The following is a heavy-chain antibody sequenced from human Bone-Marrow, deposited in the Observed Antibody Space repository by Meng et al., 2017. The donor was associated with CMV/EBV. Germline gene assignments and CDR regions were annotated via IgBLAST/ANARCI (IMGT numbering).Heavy chain of an antibody. D-gene: IGHD5-12*01. CDR3: AKDGYSGYAGENWFDP. CDR1: GFPFSSYA. Sequence: SGFPFSSYALSWVRQAPGKGLEWVSAIRGSGGSTYYADSVKGRFTISRDNSKNTLYLQMNSLRAEDTAVYYCAKDGYSGYAGENWFDPWGQGTLVTVSS. V-gene: IGHV3-23*01. J-gene: IGHJ5*02. CDR2: IRGSGGST.